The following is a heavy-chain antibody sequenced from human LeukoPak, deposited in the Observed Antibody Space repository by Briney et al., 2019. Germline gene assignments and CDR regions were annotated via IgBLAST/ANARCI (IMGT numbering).Heavy chain of an antibody. D-gene: IGHD4-23*01. J-gene: IGHJ3*02. CDR2: ISSSSSYI. V-gene: IGHV3-21*01. Sequence: GGSLRLSCAASGFTLRNYAISWVRPAPREGLEWVSSISSSSSYIYYADSVKGRFTISRDNAKNSLYLQMNSLRAEDTAVYYCARSDTVVFHDAFDIWGQGTMVTVSS. CDR1: GFTLRNYA. CDR3: ARSDTVVFHDAFDI.